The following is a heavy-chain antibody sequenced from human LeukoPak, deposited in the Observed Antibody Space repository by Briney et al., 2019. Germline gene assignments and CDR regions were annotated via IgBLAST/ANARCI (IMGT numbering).Heavy chain of an antibody. CDR2: ISGSGGST. Sequence: GGSLRLSCAASGFTFSSYAMSWVRQAPGKGLEWVSAISGSGGSTYYADSVKGRFTISRDNSKNTLYPQMNSLRAEDTAVYYCAKDVGGYNYFDYWGQGTPVTVSS. V-gene: IGHV3-23*01. CDR3: AKDVGGYNYFDY. J-gene: IGHJ4*02. CDR1: GFTFSSYA. D-gene: IGHD5-24*01.